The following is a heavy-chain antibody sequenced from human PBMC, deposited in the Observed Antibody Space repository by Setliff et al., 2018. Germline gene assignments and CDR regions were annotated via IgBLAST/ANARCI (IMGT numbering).Heavy chain of an antibody. V-gene: IGHV1-69*05. CDR1: GGTFSSYG. CDR2: TIPNFGST. CDR3: AREGVDTRSSTDYRYYMDV. Sequence: GASVKVSCKASGGTFSSYGISWVRQAPGQGLEWLGGTIPNFGSTNYAQKFQDRVTIITDESTSTAYMEPSSLRTEDTAVYYCAREGVDTRSSTDYRYYMDVWGKGTTVTVSS. D-gene: IGHD5-18*01. J-gene: IGHJ6*03.